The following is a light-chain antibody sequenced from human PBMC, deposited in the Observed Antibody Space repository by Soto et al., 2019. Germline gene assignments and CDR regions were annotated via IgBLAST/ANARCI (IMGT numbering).Light chain of an antibody. J-gene: IGKJ1*01. V-gene: IGKV3-20*01. Sequence: EIVLTQSPGTLSLSPGERATLSCRASQSVNNGYLAWYQHTPGQAPRLLIYDTSTRATGIPDRFSGSGSGTDFTLTISRLEPEDFAVFYCQQYGSSPRTFGQGTTVEIK. CDR1: QSVNNGY. CDR2: DTS. CDR3: QQYGSSPRT.